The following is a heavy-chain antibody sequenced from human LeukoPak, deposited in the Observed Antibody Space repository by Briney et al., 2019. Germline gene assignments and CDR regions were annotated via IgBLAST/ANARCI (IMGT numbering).Heavy chain of an antibody. Sequence: ETLSLTCAVYGGSFSGYYWSWIRQPPGKGLEWVANIKQDGSEKYYVDSVKGRFTISRDNAKNSLYLQMNSLRAEDTAVYYCARKNGLDYWGQGTLVTVSS. CDR1: GGSFSGYY. CDR3: ARKNGLDY. CDR2: IKQDGSEK. V-gene: IGHV3-7*01. J-gene: IGHJ4*02.